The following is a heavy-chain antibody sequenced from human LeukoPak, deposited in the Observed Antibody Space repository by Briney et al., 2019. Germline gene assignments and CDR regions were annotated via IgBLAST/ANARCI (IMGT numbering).Heavy chain of an antibody. CDR3: ARAYYGTGSYTYFDY. CDR1: GGSTSSSY. Sequence: SETLSLTCTVPGGSTSSSYWSWIRQPPGKGLEWIGHIYYSGSTNYNPSLKSRVTISVDTSKNQFSLKLSSVTAADTAVYYCARAYYGTGSYTYFDYWGQGTLVTVSS. D-gene: IGHD3-10*01. J-gene: IGHJ4*02. CDR2: IYYSGST. V-gene: IGHV4-59*01.